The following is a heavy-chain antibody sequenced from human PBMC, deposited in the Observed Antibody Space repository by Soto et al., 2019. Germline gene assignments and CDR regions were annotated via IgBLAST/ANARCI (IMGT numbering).Heavy chain of an antibody. Sequence: QVQLVQSGAEVKKPGSSVKVSCKASGGTVSSYALIWVRQAPGQGLEWMGGITPIFGTSNNAQQFQGRVTITADEPTNTAYMELSSLRSEDTAVYYCARDVRGAGARAIGITHWFDPWGQGTLVTVSS. CDR1: GGTVSSYA. J-gene: IGHJ5*02. CDR3: ARDVRGAGARAIGITHWFDP. CDR2: ITPIFGTS. D-gene: IGHD1-26*01. V-gene: IGHV1-69*01.